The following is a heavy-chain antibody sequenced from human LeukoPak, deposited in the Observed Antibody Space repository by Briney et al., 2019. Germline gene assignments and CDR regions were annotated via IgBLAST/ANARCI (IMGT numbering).Heavy chain of an antibody. Sequence: SETLSLTCAVYGGSFSGYYWSWIRQPPGKGLEWIGEINHSGSTNYNPSLKSRVTMSVDTSKNQFSLKLSSVTAADTAVDYCARAKDYDYVWGSYRRSHAFDLWGQGTMVTLFS. CDR2: INHSGST. CDR3: ARAKDYDYVWGSYRRSHAFDL. CDR1: GGSFSGYY. J-gene: IGHJ3*01. V-gene: IGHV4-34*10. D-gene: IGHD3-16*02.